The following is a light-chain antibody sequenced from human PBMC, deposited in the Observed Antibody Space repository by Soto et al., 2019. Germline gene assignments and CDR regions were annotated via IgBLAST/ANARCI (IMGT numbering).Light chain of an antibody. Sequence: EILMTQSPATLSVSPGDRATLSCRASQSVSNNLAWYQQRPGQAPRLLIYGASTRATGIPARFSGSGSGTEFTLTISSLQSEDFAVYYCQQYSKWPQTFGQGTKVDI. CDR3: QQYSKWPQT. J-gene: IGKJ1*01. CDR1: QSVSNN. CDR2: GAS. V-gene: IGKV3-15*01.